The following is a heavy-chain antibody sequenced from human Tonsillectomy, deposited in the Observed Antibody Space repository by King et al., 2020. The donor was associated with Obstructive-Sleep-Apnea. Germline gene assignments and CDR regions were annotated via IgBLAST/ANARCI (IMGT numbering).Heavy chain of an antibody. J-gene: IGHJ4*02. CDR3: AKDIGGGSPNYFDY. CDR1: GFSFDDYA. D-gene: IGHD3-3*01. V-gene: IGHV3-43D*03. CDR2: ISWDGGIT. Sequence: VQLVESGGVVVQPGGSLRLSCAASGFSFDDYAMHWVRQAPGKGLEWVSLISWDGGITYYLDSVRGRFTISRDNSKNSLYLQMNSLRAEDTALYYCAKDIGGGSPNYFDYWGQGTLVTVSS.